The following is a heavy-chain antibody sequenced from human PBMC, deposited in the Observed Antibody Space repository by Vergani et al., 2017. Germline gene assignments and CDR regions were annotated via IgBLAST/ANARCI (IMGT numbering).Heavy chain of an antibody. V-gene: IGHV1-69*02. J-gene: IGHJ4*02. Sequence: QVHLEQSGTEVKKPGSSVKVSCKVSGDIFNNYTVTWVRQAPGKGLEWMGRIIPIIRLATSAQKFQDRVKITGDTSTNTVYMEMNNLRSEDTAVYYCARVSPGDNSGWEPIDYWGQGALVTVSS. D-gene: IGHD6-19*01. CDR3: ARVSPGDNSGWEPIDY. CDR2: IIPIIRLA. CDR1: GDIFNNYT.